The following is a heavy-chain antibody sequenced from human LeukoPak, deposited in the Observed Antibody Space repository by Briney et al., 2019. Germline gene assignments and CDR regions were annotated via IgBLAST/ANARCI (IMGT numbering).Heavy chain of an antibody. J-gene: IGHJ5*02. CDR1: YESFSHYF. CDR3: ARCPRLHDYGPHGVGTKFEYNWFDP. Sequence: PSETLSLTCAVYYESFSHYFWSWIRQPPGKGLEWIGEISDNGDANYNPSLKSRVTISVDTSRDRFSLQLTSVTVADTAVYYCARCPRLHDYGPHGVGTKFEYNWFDPWGQGTLVTVSS. V-gene: IGHV4-34*01. D-gene: IGHD3-16*01. CDR2: ISDNGDA.